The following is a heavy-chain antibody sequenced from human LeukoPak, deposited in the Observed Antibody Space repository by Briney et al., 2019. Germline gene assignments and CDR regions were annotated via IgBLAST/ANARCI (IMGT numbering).Heavy chain of an antibody. CDR2: IDPRDSDT. Sequence: GESLKISCQGSGYILSNHWIGWVRQLPGRGLEWMGIIDPRDSDTRYSPSFQGQVTFAVDKSVNTAYLQWTSLQASDTAMYYCARSSEWAFDIWGQGTRVTVSS. J-gene: IGHJ3*02. CDR3: ARSSEWAFDI. V-gene: IGHV5-51*01. CDR1: GYILSNHW. D-gene: IGHD3-3*01.